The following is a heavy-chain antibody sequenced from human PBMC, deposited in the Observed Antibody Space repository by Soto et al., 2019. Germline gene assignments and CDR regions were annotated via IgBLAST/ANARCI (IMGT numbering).Heavy chain of an antibody. CDR2: TTYTGNT. Sequence: WTWFRQHPGKGLEWIGYTTYTGNTYYNPSFESRLTMSADTSNNQFSLKLSSVTAADTAVYYCARGVYCGGNCYSGTDYWGQGTLVTVSS. J-gene: IGHJ4*02. D-gene: IGHD2-21*02. V-gene: IGHV4-31*02. CDR3: ARGVYCGGNCYSGTDY.